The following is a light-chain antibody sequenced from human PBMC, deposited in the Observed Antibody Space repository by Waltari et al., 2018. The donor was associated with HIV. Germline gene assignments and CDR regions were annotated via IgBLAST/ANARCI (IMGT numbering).Light chain of an antibody. J-gene: IGLJ2*01. CDR2: RDV. Sequence: SYDLTQPPSVSVSPRQTASITRSGDKLADKYTSWYQQKPGQSPVLVIYRDVKRPSGIPERFSGSNSGNTASLTISGTQAMDEADYYCQAWDAGVVFGGGTKLTVL. V-gene: IGLV3-1*01. CDR3: QAWDAGVV. CDR1: KLADKY.